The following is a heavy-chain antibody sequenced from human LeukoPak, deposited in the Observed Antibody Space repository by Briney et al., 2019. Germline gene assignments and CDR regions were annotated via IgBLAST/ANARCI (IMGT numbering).Heavy chain of an antibody. Sequence: SVKVSCKASGGTFSSYAISWVRQAPGQGLEWMGGIIPIFGTANYAQKFQGRVTITADESTSTAYMELSSLRSEDTAVYYCARGSRDGYKAGPFDYWGQGTLVTVSS. CDR3: ARGSRDGYKAGPFDY. V-gene: IGHV1-69*01. CDR2: IIPIFGTA. D-gene: IGHD5-24*01. CDR1: GGTFSSYA. J-gene: IGHJ4*02.